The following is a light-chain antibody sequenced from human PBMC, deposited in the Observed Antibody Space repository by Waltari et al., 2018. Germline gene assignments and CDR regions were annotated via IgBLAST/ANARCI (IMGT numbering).Light chain of an antibody. V-gene: IGLV3-1*01. Sequence: SYELTQPPSVSVSPGQTATITCSGDNLGEKYACWYQQKPAQSPIMVIDQDTKRPSGIPARFSASNSGNTATLTISGTQPMDEAYYYCQAWVSTITSAVFGPGTKVTVL. CDR2: QDT. J-gene: IGLJ1*01. CDR3: QAWVSTITSAV. CDR1: NLGEKY.